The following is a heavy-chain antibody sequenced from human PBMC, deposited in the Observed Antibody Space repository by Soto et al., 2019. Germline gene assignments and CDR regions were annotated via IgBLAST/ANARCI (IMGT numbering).Heavy chain of an antibody. D-gene: IGHD2-15*01. CDR3: ATAPPVVTHV. V-gene: IGHV4-30-4*08. Sequence: SGTLSLTCTVSGGSISSGIYYWGWMRQPTGKGLEWIGYIYYSGSTYYNPSLKSRVTISVDTSKNQFSLKLSSVTAADTAVYYCATAPPVVTHVWRQGTTVTVSS. CDR2: IYYSGST. J-gene: IGHJ6*02. CDR1: GGSISSGIYY.